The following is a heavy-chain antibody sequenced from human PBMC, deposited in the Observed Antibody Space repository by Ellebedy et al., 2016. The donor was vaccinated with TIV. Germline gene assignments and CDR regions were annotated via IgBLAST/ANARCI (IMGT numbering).Heavy chain of an antibody. V-gene: IGHV4-59*01. D-gene: IGHD3-10*01. CDR2: IYYSGST. Sequence: MPSETLSLTCTVSGGSISSYYWSWIRQPPGKGLEWIGYIYYSGSTNYNPSLKSRVTISVDTSKNQFSLKLSSVTAADTAVYYCARDPSLYGSGWRGMDVWGQGTTVTVSS. CDR3: ARDPSLYGSGWRGMDV. J-gene: IGHJ6*02. CDR1: GGSISSYY.